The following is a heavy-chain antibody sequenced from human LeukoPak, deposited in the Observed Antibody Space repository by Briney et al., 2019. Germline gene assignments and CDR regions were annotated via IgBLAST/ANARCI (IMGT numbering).Heavy chain of an antibody. D-gene: IGHD5-18*01. J-gene: IGHJ5*02. CDR2: IYYSGST. CDR3: ARGRSMQLWLFGGWFDP. Sequence: PSETLSLTCTVSGGSISSYYWSWIRQPPGKGLEWIGYIYYSGSTNYNPSLKSRVTISVDTSKNQFSLKLSSVTAADTAVYYCARGRSMQLWLFGGWFDPWGQGTLVTVSS. CDR1: GGSISSYY. V-gene: IGHV4-59*12.